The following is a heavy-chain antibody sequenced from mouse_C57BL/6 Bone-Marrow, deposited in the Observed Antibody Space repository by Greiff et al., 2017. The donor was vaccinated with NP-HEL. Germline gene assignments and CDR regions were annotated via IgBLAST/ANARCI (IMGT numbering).Heavy chain of an antibody. CDR3: GGSSYWYFDV. Sequence: VQLQQPGAELVKPGASVKLSCKASGYTFTSYWMHWVKQRPGQGLEWIGMIHPNSGSTNYNEKFKSKATLTVDKSSSTAYMQLSSLTSEDSAVYYCGGSSYWYFDVWGTGTTVTVSS. V-gene: IGHV1-64*01. D-gene: IGHD1-1*01. CDR1: GYTFTSYW. J-gene: IGHJ1*03. CDR2: IHPNSGST.